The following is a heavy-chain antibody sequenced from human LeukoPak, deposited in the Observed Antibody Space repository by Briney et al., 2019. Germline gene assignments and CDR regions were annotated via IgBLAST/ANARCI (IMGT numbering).Heavy chain of an antibody. CDR1: GGSISSYY. J-gene: IGHJ6*02. V-gene: IGHV4-4*07. D-gene: IGHD2-2*02. CDR2: IYTSGST. Sequence: PSETLSLTCTVAGGSISSYYWSWIRQPAGKGLEWIGRIYTSGSTNYNPSLQSRVTMSVDTSKNQFSLKLSSVTAADTAVYYCARTPTGYCSSTSCYTEDYYYYGMDVWGQGTTVTVSS. CDR3: ARTPTGYCSSTSCYTEDYYYYGMDV.